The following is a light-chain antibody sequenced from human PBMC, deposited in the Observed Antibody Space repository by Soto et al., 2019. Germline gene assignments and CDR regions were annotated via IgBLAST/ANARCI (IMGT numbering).Light chain of an antibody. CDR2: HTS. CDR3: QQYESSPRT. Sequence: ETVLTQSPGTLSLSPGERATLSCRASQSVGGPLAWYQQRPGQAPRLLVYHTSNRATGIPDRFSASGSGTDFTLTISRLEPEDFAVYYCQQYESSPRTFGQGTKVDIK. V-gene: IGKV3-20*01. CDR1: QSVGGP. J-gene: IGKJ1*01.